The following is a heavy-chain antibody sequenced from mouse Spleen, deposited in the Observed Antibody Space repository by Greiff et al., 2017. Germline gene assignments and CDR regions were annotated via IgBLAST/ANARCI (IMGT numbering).Heavy chain of an antibody. V-gene: IGHV5-12-1*01. Sequence: EVQLVESGGGLVKLGGSLKLSCAASGFTFSSYYMSWVRQTPEKRLEWVATISSGGGSTYYPDSVKGRFTISRDNAKNTLYLQMSSLNSEDTAVYYCARDTYWYFDVWGAGTTVTVSS. J-gene: IGHJ1*01. CDR2: ISSGGGST. CDR3: ARDTYWYFDV. CDR1: GFTFSSYY.